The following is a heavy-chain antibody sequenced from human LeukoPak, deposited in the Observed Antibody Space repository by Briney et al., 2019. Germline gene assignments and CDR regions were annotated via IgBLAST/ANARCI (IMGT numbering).Heavy chain of an antibody. Sequence: TGGSLRLSCAASGFTVSSNYMSWVRQAPGKGLDWVAFVRYDGNNPYYSASVKGRFTISRDNSKNTVLLQMNNLRLEDAAVYYCARGSRYGDYPYYCDFWGQGTLVTVSS. CDR1: GFTVSSNY. CDR3: ARGSRYGDYPYYCDF. J-gene: IGHJ4*02. D-gene: IGHD4-17*01. V-gene: IGHV3-30*04. CDR2: VRYDGNNP.